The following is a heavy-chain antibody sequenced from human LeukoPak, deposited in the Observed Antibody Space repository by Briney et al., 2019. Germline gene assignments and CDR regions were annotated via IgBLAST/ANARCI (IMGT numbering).Heavy chain of an antibody. J-gene: IGHJ4*02. CDR2: ISSSSSYI. Sequence: GGSLRLSCAASGFTFSSYSMNWVRQAPGKGLEWVSSISSSSSYIYYADSVKGRFTISRDNSKNTLYLQMNSLRAEDTAVYYCAKDRSSGWYGPGNFDYWGQGTLVTVSS. CDR1: GFTFSSYS. V-gene: IGHV3-21*04. D-gene: IGHD6-19*01. CDR3: AKDRSSGWYGPGNFDY.